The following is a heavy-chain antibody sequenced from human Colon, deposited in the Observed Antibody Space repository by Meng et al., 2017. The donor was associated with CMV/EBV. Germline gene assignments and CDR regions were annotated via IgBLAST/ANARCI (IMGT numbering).Heavy chain of an antibody. J-gene: IGHJ4*02. Sequence: GGSLRLSCAASGFSVSTNYISWVRQGPGKGLEWLSVIYDTGRKYYADSVKGRFTVSRDESKNVVFLQMNDLRVEGTAVYYCARNRLECGGDCYFADSWGQGTLVTVSS. D-gene: IGHD2-21*02. CDR2: IYDTGRK. CDR1: GFSVSTNY. V-gene: IGHV3-66*01. CDR3: ARNRLECGGDCYFADS.